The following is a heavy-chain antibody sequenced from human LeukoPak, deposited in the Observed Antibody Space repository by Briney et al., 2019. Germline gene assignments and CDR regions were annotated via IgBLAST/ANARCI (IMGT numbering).Heavy chain of an antibody. CDR2: INPNSGGT. D-gene: IGHD3-10*01. J-gene: IGHJ5*02. V-gene: IGHV1-2*02. Sequence: GASVKVSCKASGYTFTSYYMHWVRQAPGQGLEWMGWINPNSGGTNYAQKFQGRVTMTRDTSISTAYMELSRLRSDDTAVYYCARPYGSGSYYFRRNWFDPWGQGTLVTVSS. CDR3: ARPYGSGSYYFRRNWFDP. CDR1: GYTFTSYY.